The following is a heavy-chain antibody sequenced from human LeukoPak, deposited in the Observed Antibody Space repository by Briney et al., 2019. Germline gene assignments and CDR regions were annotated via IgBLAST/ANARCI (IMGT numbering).Heavy chain of an antibody. CDR2: MNPNSGNT. CDR3: ARDVEDGSGTTFDY. Sequence: ASVKVSCKASGYTFTGYYMHWVRQAPGQGLEWMGWMNPNSGNTGYAQKFQGRVTITRNTSISTAYMELSSLRSDDTAVYYCARDVEDGSGTTFDYWGQGTLVTVSS. V-gene: IGHV1-8*03. CDR1: GYTFTGYY. D-gene: IGHD3-10*01. J-gene: IGHJ4*02.